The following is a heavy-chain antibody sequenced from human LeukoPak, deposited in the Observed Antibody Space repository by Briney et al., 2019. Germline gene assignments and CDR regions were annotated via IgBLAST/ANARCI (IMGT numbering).Heavy chain of an antibody. CDR2: IYPGDSDT. Sequence: GESLQISCQCSGSSFTSYWIGWARQLPGKGLEWMGIIYPGDSDTRYSPSFQGQVTISADKSISTAYLQWSSLKASDTAMYYCARQNDFWSGYAMFDYWGQGTLVTVSS. V-gene: IGHV5-51*01. D-gene: IGHD3-3*01. CDR1: GSSFTSYW. J-gene: IGHJ4*02. CDR3: ARQNDFWSGYAMFDY.